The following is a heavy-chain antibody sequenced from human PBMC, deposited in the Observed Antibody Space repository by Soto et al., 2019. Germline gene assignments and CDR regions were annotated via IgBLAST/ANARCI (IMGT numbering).Heavy chain of an antibody. J-gene: IGHJ4*02. CDR1: GGSFSGYY. Sequence: QVQLQQWGAGLLKPSETLSLTCAVYGGSFSGYYWSWIRQPPVKGLEWIGEINHSGGTNYNPSHKSPVTISVDTSKNQFSLKLSSVTAADTAVCYCARLRWEQPWVFDYWGQGTLVTVSS. CDR2: INHSGGT. CDR3: ARLRWEQPWVFDY. V-gene: IGHV4-34*02. D-gene: IGHD1-26*01.